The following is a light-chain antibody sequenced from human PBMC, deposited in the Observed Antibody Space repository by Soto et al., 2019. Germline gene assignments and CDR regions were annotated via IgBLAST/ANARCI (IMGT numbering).Light chain of an antibody. V-gene: IGKV2-24*01. CDR1: QSLVHSDGYTY. CDR3: MQATQFPLT. CDR2: KIF. J-gene: IGKJ4*01. Sequence: DIVMTQTPLSSPVTLGQPASISCRSSQSLVHSDGYTYLSWFHQRPGQPPRLLLYKIFNRFSGVPDRFSGSGAGTDFTLKISRVEAEDVGVYYCMQATQFPLTFGGGTKVDIK.